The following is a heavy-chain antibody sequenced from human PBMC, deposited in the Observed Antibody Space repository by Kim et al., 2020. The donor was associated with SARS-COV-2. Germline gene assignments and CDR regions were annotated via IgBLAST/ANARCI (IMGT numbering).Heavy chain of an antibody. V-gene: IGHV3-48*03. J-gene: IGHJ6*02. Sequence: GGSLRLSCAASGFTFSSYEMNWVRQAPGKGLEWVSYISSSGSTIYYADSVKGRFTISRDNAKNSLYLQMNSLRAEDTAVYYCARVYYGSGNRYYYGMDVWGQGTTVTVSS. CDR2: ISSSGSTI. CDR1: GFTFSSYE. CDR3: ARVYYGSGNRYYYGMDV. D-gene: IGHD3-10*01.